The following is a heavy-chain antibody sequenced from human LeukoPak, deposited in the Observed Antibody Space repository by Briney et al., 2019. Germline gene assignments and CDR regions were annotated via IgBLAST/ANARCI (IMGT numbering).Heavy chain of an antibody. Sequence: LEXVXHILSTGTTYYADSVRGRFTISRDNSKNTLYLLMTSLRADDTAVYYCATVKSDYGDPVGWFDPWGQGTLVTVSS. CDR2: ILSTGTT. CDR3: ATVKSDYGDPVGWFDP. D-gene: IGHD4-17*01. V-gene: IGHV3-53*01. J-gene: IGHJ5*02.